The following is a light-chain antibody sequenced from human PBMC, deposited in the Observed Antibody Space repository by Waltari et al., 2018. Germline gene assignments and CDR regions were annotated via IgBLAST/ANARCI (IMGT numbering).Light chain of an antibody. CDR2: KAT. V-gene: IGLV8-61*01. CDR3: ALYMGSGIVV. J-gene: IGLJ3*02. Sequence: WSQQPPHKAPRPLVYKATARPSAVPDRFSGSILGNSAALTVAGAQADDEAAYYCALYMGSGIVVFGGGTRLTVL.